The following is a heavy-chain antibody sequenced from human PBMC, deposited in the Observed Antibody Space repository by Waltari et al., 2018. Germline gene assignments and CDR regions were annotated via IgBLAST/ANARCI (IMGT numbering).Heavy chain of an antibody. CDR2: MYYTGTT. Sequence: QVQLQESGPGLVKPSETLSLTCTVSGDSLRDHYWSWIRQPPGKGLEWIGYMYYTGTTNYNPSLKSRVTISMGASENQFSLILRSVTAADTAVYYCARDSFFAPLDKGDSWGQGTLVIVSS. CDR3: ARDSFFAPLDKGDS. CDR1: GDSLRDHY. J-gene: IGHJ5*01. D-gene: IGHD1-1*01. V-gene: IGHV4-59*11.